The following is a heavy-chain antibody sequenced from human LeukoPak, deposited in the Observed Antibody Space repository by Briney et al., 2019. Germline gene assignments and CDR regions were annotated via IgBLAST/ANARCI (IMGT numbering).Heavy chain of an antibody. CDR1: GYTFTSYD. V-gene: IGHV1-8*01. Sequence: GASVKVSCKASGYTFTSYDINWVRQAIGQGLEWMGWMNPNSGNTGYAQKFQGRVTMTRNTSISTAYMELSSLRSEDTAVYYCVRDAHLVYYYYGMDVWGQGTTVTVSS. CDR2: MNPNSGNT. CDR3: VRDAHLVYYYYGMDV. D-gene: IGHD2-2*01. J-gene: IGHJ6*02.